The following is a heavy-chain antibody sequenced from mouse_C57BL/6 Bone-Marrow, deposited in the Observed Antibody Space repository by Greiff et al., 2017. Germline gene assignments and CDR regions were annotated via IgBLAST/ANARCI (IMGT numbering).Heavy chain of an antibody. J-gene: IGHJ1*03. Sequence: EVMLVESGGGLVKPGGSLKLSCAASGFTFSDSGMHWVRQAPEKGLEWVAYISSGSSTIYYADTVKGRFTISRDNAKNTLFLQMTSLRSEDTAMYYCARNNGSSFRYFDVWGTGTTVTVSS. CDR1: GFTFSDSG. D-gene: IGHD1-1*01. CDR3: ARNNGSSFRYFDV. CDR2: ISSGSSTI. V-gene: IGHV5-17*01.